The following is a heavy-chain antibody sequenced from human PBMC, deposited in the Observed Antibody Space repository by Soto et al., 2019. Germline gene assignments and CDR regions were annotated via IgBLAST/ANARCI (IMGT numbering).Heavy chain of an antibody. CDR2: VYWDDDK. D-gene: IGHD1-26*01. J-gene: IGHJ4*02. V-gene: IGHV2-5*02. CDR3: DCLARGVSDSGRVWEEFDY. CDR1: GFSLSTNGMG. Sequence: QITVKESGLPLVKPTQTLTLTCTFSGFSLSTNGMGVGWIRQSPGKALEWLALVYWDDDKRYSPSLRSRLTLTPVTSKTQVNLTMTNMSPVDTATYSGDCLARGVSDSGRVWEEFDYWGQGTLVTVSS.